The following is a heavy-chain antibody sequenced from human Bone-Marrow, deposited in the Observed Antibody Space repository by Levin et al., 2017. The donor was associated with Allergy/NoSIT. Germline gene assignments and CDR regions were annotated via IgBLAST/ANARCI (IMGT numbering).Heavy chain of an antibody. J-gene: IGHJ5*02. V-gene: IGHV3-33*01. D-gene: IGHD5-12*01. Sequence: GESLKISCAASGFTFSSYGMHWVRQAPGKGLEWVAVIWYDGSNKYYADSVKGRFTISRDNSKNTLYLQKNSLRAEDTAVYYCARGSGYDLDRFRWFDPWGQGTLVTVSS. CDR2: IWYDGSNK. CDR3: ARGSGYDLDRFRWFDP. CDR1: GFTFSSYG.